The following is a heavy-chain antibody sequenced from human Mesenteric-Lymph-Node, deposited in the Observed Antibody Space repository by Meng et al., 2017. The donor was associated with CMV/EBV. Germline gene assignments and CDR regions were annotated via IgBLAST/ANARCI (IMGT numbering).Heavy chain of an antibody. CDR2: ISYDGSKE. Sequence: GESLKISCAASGFTFSGYAMHWVRQAPGKELEWVAVISYDGSKEFYADSVKGRFTISRDNSKNTLYLQMNSLRAEDTAVYYCARGGTQASPLDYWGQGTLVTVSS. CDR3: ARGGTQASPLDY. V-gene: IGHV3-30*04. J-gene: IGHJ4*02. D-gene: IGHD3-16*01. CDR1: GFTFSGYA.